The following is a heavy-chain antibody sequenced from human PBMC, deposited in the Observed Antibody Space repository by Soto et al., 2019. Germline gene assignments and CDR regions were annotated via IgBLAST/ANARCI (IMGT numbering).Heavy chain of an antibody. CDR2: IYHSGST. CDR3: ANSHAGAHITAAVH. V-gene: IGHV4-30-2*01. D-gene: IGHD6-13*01. J-gene: IGHJ4*02. CDR1: GGSISSGGYS. Sequence: QLQLQESGSGLVKPSQTLSLTCAVSGGSISSGGYSWSWIRQPPGKGLEWIGYIYHSGSTYYNPSLTSRVTISVDRSKTQFSLKLSSVTAADTAVYYCANSHAGAHITAAVHWGQGTLVTVSS.